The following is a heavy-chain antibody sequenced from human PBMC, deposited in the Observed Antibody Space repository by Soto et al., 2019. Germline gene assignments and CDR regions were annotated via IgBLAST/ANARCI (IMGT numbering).Heavy chain of an antibody. Sequence: ASVKVSCKTSGYTFSGYYMHWMRQAPGQGLEWMGWINPNTSGTIYAQKFQGRVAMTRDTSISTAYMELSGLRSDDTAVYCCARDRDPTFFDYWGQGTLVTVSS. V-gene: IGHV1-2*02. CDR2: INPNTSGT. CDR3: ARDRDPTFFDY. CDR1: GYTFSGYY. J-gene: IGHJ4*02.